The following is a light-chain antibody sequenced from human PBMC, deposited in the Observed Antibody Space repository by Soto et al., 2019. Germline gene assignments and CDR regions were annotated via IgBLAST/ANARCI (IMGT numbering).Light chain of an antibody. V-gene: IGKV1-39*01. CDR2: TSG. CDR3: QQTDSTPCT. CDR1: QRITTY. J-gene: IGKJ2*02. Sequence: IHMTQSPSSLSASVGDRITVTCRASQRITTYVNWYQLKPGEAPKLLISTSGTLQRGVPSRFSGSGSGTDFTLTITGLQPADFATYFCQQTDSTPCTFGQGTKLEIK.